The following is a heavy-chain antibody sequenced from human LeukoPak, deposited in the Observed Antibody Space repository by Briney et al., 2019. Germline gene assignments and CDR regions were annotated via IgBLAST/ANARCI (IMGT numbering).Heavy chain of an antibody. J-gene: IGHJ4*02. D-gene: IGHD3-3*01. CDR1: GFTFSSYW. CDR3: AKGFGRMAH. V-gene: IGHV3-7*03. CDR2: INHNGNVN. Sequence: GGSLRLSCAASGFTFSSYWMNWARQAPGKGLEWVASINHNGNVNYYVDSVKGRFTISRDNAKNSLYLQMSNLRAEDTAVYYCAKGFGRMAHWGQGTLVTVSS.